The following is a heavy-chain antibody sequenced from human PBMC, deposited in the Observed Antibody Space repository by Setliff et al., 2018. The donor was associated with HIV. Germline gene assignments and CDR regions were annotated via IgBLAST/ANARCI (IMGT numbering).Heavy chain of an antibody. CDR2: IYYSGSTSGGT. Sequence: SETLSLTCTVSGVSITSYFWSWIRQPPGKGLERIGFIYYSGSTSGGTNYNPSLKSRVTISLDTAKNQFSLNLSSVTAADTAVYYCASSLNGDSEPWYFDLWGRGTLVTVSS. CDR1: GVSITSYF. CDR3: ASSLNGDSEPWYFDL. J-gene: IGHJ2*01. V-gene: IGHV4-59*01. D-gene: IGHD4-17*01.